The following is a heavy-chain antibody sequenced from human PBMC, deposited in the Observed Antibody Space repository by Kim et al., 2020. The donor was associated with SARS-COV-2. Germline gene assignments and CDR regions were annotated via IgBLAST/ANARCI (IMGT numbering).Heavy chain of an antibody. J-gene: IGHJ4*02. D-gene: IGHD4-17*01. V-gene: IGHV3-33*01. CDR2: GSNK. CDR3: ARMSTVAN. Sequence: GSNKDYADFVKGLFTSNRDKSKNTLYLQMNSLRAEDTAVYYCARMSTVANWGQGTLVTVSS.